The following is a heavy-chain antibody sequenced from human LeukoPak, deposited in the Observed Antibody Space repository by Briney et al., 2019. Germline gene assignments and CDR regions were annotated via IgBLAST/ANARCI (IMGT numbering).Heavy chain of an antibody. D-gene: IGHD3-10*01. J-gene: IGHJ4*02. V-gene: IGHV3-15*01. CDR1: GFSFTYAW. Sequence: GGSLRLSCVASGFSFTYAWMSWVRQAPGKGLQWVGHIRSETDGATTDYAAAVQGRFTISRDDSKRMLYLEMNSLKTEDTGLYYCTTDLNQRLKWFGNPLDHWGQGTPVTVSS. CDR3: TTDLNQRLKWFGNPLDH. CDR2: IRSETDGATT.